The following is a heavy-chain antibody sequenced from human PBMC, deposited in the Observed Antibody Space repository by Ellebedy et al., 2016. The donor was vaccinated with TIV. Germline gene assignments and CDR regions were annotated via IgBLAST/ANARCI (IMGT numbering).Heavy chain of an antibody. V-gene: IGHV3-53*01. CDR3: ARDIGYPSGDFDY. D-gene: IGHD1-26*01. J-gene: IGHJ4*02. CDR1: GFTVGSNY. CDR2: IYNGGST. Sequence: GESLKISCAASGFTVGSNYMTWVRQAPGKGLEWVSVIYNGGSTYYADSVKGRFTISRDTSKNTLYLQMNSLRAEDTAVYYCARDIGYPSGDFDYWGQGTLVTVSS.